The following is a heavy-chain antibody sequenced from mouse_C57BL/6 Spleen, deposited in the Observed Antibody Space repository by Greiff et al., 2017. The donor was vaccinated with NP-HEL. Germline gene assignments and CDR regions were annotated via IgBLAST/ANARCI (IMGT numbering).Heavy chain of an antibody. CDR1: GYTFTDYY. D-gene: IGHD2-1*01. CDR2: INPNNGGT. V-gene: IGHV1-26*01. J-gene: IGHJ2*01. Sequence: VQLQQSGPELVKPGASVKISCKASGYTFTDYYMNWVKQSHGKSLEWIGDINPNNGGTSYNQKFKGKATLTVDKSSSTAYMELRSLTSEDSAVYYCARSPSTMAYYFDYWGQGTTLTVSS. CDR3: ARSPSTMAYYFDY.